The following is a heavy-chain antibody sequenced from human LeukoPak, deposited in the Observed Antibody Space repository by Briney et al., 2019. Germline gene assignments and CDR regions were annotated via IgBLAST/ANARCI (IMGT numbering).Heavy chain of an antibody. Sequence: PSETLSLTCAVYGGSFSGYYWSWIRQPPGKGLEWIGYIYYSGSTNYNPSLQSRVTISVDTSRNQFSLKLSSVTAADTAVYYCARLGQYYYYGMDVWGQGTTVTVSS. V-gene: IGHV4-59*12. CDR1: GGSFSGYY. CDR3: ARLGQYYYYGMDV. CDR2: IYYSGST. J-gene: IGHJ6*02.